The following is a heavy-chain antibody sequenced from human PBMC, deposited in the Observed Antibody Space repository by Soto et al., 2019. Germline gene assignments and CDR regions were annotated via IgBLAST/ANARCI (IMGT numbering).Heavy chain of an antibody. Sequence: ASVKVSCKASGYTFTSYGISWVRQAPGQGLEWMGWISAYNGNTNYAQKLQGRVTMTTDTSTSTAYMELRSLRSDDTAVYYCARDSRLYCSSTSCYDGLDYWGQGTLVTVSS. V-gene: IGHV1-18*01. CDR2: ISAYNGNT. J-gene: IGHJ4*02. CDR1: GYTFTSYG. CDR3: ARDSRLYCSSTSCYDGLDY. D-gene: IGHD2-2*01.